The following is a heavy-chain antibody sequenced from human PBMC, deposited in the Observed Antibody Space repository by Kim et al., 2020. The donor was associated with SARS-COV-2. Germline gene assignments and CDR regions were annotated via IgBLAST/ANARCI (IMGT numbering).Heavy chain of an antibody. CDR3: ARTESSYGMDV. V-gene: IGHV4-59*01. Sequence: NYHPSLKSRVTISVDTSKNQFSLKLSSVTAADTAVYYCARTESSYGMDVWGQGTTVTVSS. D-gene: IGHD1-26*01. J-gene: IGHJ6*02.